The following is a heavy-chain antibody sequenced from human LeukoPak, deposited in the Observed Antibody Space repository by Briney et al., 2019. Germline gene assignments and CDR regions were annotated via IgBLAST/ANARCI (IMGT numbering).Heavy chain of an antibody. CDR1: GGTFSSYT. CDR3: ARVGYGYCSSTSCYKDYMDV. J-gene: IGHJ6*03. D-gene: IGHD2-2*02. CDR2: IIPILGIA. Sequence: SVKVSCKASGGTFSSYTISWVRQAPVQGLEWMGRIIPILGIANYAQKFQGRVTITADKSTSTAYMELSSLRSEDTAVYYCARVGYGYCSSTSCYKDYMDVWGKGTTVTVSS. V-gene: IGHV1-69*02.